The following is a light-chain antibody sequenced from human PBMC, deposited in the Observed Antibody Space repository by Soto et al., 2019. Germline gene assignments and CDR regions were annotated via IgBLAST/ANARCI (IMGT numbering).Light chain of an antibody. V-gene: IGLV7-46*01. J-gene: IGLJ3*02. CDR1: TGAVTGGHY. Sequence: QAVVTQEPSLTVSPGGTVTLTCGSSTGAVTGGHYPYWFQQKPGQAPRTLIYDTNNKHSWTPARFSGSLLGGKAALTLSGAQDEDEADYYCLLSYNGARVFGGGTQLTVL. CDR3: LLSYNGARV. CDR2: DTN.